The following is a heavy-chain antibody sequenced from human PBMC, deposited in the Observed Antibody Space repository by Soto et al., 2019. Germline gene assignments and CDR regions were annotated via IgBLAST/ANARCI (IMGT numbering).Heavy chain of an antibody. CDR2: IIPIFGTA. Sequence: QVQLVQSGAEVKKPGSSVKVSCKASGGTFSSYAISWVRQAPGQGLEWMGGIIPIFGTANYAQKFQGRVTITADESTSTAYMELSSLRSEDTAVYYCARGEVITDRYYYYGMDVWGHGTTVTVSS. CDR3: ARGEVITDRYYYYGMDV. D-gene: IGHD3-22*01. J-gene: IGHJ6*02. CDR1: GGTFSSYA. V-gene: IGHV1-69*12.